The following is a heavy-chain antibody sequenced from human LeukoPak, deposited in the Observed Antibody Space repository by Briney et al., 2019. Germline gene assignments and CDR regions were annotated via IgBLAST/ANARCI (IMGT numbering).Heavy chain of an antibody. CDR1: GDSVSSNSAA. Sequence: SQTLSLTCAISGDSVSSNSAAWNWIRQSPPRGLEWLGRTYYRSKRYNDYAVSVKSRITINPDTSKNQFSLQLNSVTPEDTAVYYCARGAVTRSYYYYGMDVWGQGTTVTVSS. CDR2: TYYRSKRYN. J-gene: IGHJ6*02. CDR3: ARGAVTRSYYYYGMDV. D-gene: IGHD4-17*01. V-gene: IGHV6-1*01.